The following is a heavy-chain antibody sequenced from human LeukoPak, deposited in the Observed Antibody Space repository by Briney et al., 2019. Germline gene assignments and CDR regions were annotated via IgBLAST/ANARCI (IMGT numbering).Heavy chain of an antibody. D-gene: IGHD6-13*01. J-gene: IGHJ4*02. Sequence: SETLSLTCTVSGGSISSYYWSWIRQPPGKGLEWIGYIYYSGTTNYNPSLKSRVTISVDTSKNQFSLKLSSVTAADTAAYYCARGVYIAAAQYGYWGQGTLVSVSS. V-gene: IGHV4-59*01. CDR1: GGSISSYY. CDR3: ARGVYIAAAQYGY. CDR2: IYYSGTT.